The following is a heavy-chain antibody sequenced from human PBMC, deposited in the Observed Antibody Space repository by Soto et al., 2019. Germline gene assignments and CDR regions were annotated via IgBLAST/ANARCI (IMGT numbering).Heavy chain of an antibody. Sequence: SVXVSCKASGYTFTSYYMHWVRQAPGQGLEWMGIINPSGGSTSYAQKFQGRVTMTRDTSTSTVYMELSSLRSEDTAVYYCARDLGPGAFDIWGQGTMVTVSS. J-gene: IGHJ3*02. CDR3: ARDLGPGAFDI. CDR1: GYTFTSYY. V-gene: IGHV1-46*01. CDR2: INPSGGST. D-gene: IGHD3-16*01.